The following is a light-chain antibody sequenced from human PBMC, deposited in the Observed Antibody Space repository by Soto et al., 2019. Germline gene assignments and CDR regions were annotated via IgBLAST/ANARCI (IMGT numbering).Light chain of an antibody. CDR2: AAA. CDR3: QQYKTYPLT. V-gene: IGKV1-16*02. J-gene: IGKJ2*01. Sequence: DIQMTQSPSSLSASVGDRVTITCRASQGISNYVAWFQQKPGIAPKSLIYAAASLQDGVPSKFSGSGSGTHFTLTISSLQPEDSATYYCQQYKTYPLTFGQGTKVEIK. CDR1: QGISNY.